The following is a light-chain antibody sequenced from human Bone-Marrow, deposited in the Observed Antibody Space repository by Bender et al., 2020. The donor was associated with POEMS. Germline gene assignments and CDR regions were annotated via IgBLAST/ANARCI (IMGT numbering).Light chain of an antibody. CDR2: SND. J-gene: IGLJ3*02. CDR3: AAWDDSLTGWV. CDR1: SSNIGSNT. Sequence: QSVLTQPPSASGTPGQRVTIPCSGSSSNIGSNTAIWYQQLPGTAPKLLIHSNDQRPSGGPDRFSGSKSGTSASLAISGLQSEDEADYYCAAWDDSLTGWVFGGGTKLTVL. V-gene: IGLV1-44*01.